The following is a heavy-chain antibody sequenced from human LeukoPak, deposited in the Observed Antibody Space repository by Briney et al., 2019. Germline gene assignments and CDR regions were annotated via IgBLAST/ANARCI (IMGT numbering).Heavy chain of an antibody. D-gene: IGHD6-13*01. J-gene: IGHJ4*02. Sequence: SDTLSLTCTVSSGSISSSYWAWIRQPPGKALKSIGYISYSATTHYNPSLESRVTISIDTSKSQFSLKLRSVTAADTAVYYCATEGYASNWYPDWGQGSLVTVSS. CDR3: ATEGYASNWYPD. CDR2: ISYSATT. V-gene: IGHV4-59*01. CDR1: SGSISSSY.